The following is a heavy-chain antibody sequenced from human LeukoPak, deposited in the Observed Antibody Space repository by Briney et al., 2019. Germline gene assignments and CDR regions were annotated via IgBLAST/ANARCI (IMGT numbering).Heavy chain of an antibody. CDR1: GLTFSRYA. Sequence: SGGSLRLSCAVSGLTFSRYAMSWVRQAPGKGLEWVSAISESGSGTYYADSVKGRFTISRDNSKNTLYLQMNSLRAEDTAVYYCAKRIDSSSWYVPFDYWGQGTLVTVSS. V-gene: IGHV3-23*01. J-gene: IGHJ4*02. D-gene: IGHD6-13*01. CDR2: ISESGSGT. CDR3: AKRIDSSSWYVPFDY.